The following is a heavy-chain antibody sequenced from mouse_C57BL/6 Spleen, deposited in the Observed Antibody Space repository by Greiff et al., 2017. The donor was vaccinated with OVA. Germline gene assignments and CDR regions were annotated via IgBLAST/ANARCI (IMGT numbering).Heavy chain of an antibody. D-gene: IGHD1-1*01. CDR3: EKAKDYGSSYGDFDV. Sequence: VKLVESGADLARPGASVKLSCTASGYTFSGYSMPWVQQRPGQGLEWIAYINPSSVYTKYNQKFKDQATLSADKSTSTASMQLNSLTSEDAAACDCEKAKDYGSSYGDFDVWGTGTTVTVSS. CDR1: GYTFSGYS. V-gene: IGHV1-4*01. J-gene: IGHJ1*03. CDR2: INPSSVYT.